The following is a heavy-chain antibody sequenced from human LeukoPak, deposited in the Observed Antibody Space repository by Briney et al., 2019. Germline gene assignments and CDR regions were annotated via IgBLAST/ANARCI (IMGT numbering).Heavy chain of an antibody. CDR2: IRSKSYGETT. J-gene: IGHJ4*02. V-gene: IGHV3-49*01. CDR3: TSFCGGDCFSTASY. Sequence: GGSLRLSCTASGFTFGGFAMSWFRQAPGRGLEWVGFIRSKSYGETTEYAASVKGRFTISRDGSKSIAYLQMNSLKTEDTAVYFCTSFCGGDCFSTASYWGQGTLVTVSS. CDR1: GFTFGGFA. D-gene: IGHD2-21*02.